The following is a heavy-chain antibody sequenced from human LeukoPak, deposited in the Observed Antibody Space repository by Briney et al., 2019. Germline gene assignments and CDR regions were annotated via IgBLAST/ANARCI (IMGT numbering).Heavy chain of an antibody. V-gene: IGHV1-46*01. CDR3: AKDDYYDTSGYRD. D-gene: IGHD3-22*01. Sequence: ASVKVSCKASGYTFSSYYIHWVRLAPGQGLEWMGIIDPTGGDTTYAPKFQDRVTLTRDTSTSTVYLGLSSLRAEDTAVYYCAKDDYYDTSGYRDWGQGTLVTVSS. CDR2: IDPTGGDT. CDR1: GYTFSSYY. J-gene: IGHJ4*02.